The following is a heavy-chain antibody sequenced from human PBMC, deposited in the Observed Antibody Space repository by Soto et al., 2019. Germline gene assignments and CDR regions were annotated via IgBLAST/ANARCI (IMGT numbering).Heavy chain of an antibody. CDR2: IVVGSGNT. CDR1: GFTFTSSA. D-gene: IGHD4-17*01. V-gene: IGHV1-58*01. CDR3: AAGRSVTPNDP. J-gene: IGHJ5*02. Sequence: SVKVSFKACGFTFTSSAVQWVGQARGQRLEWIGWIVVGSGNTNYAQKFQERVTITRDMSTSTAYMELSSLRSEDTAVYYCAAGRSVTPNDPWGQGTLVTVSS.